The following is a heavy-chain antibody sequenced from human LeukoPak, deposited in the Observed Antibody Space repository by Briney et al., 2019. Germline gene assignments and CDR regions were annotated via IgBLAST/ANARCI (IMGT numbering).Heavy chain of an antibody. Sequence: AGGSLRLSCAASRFTFSTYWMHWVRQAPGKGLVWVSRINSDGSSTGYADSVKGRFTISRDNAKNTLYLQMNSLRAEDTAVYYCAKDPDCTSGICYTFFDYWGQGTLVTVSS. D-gene: IGHD2-8*01. CDR3: AKDPDCTSGICYTFFDY. CDR2: INSDGSST. J-gene: IGHJ4*02. V-gene: IGHV3-74*01. CDR1: RFTFSTYW.